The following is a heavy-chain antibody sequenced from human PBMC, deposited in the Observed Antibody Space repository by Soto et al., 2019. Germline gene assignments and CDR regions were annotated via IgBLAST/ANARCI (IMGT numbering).Heavy chain of an antibody. D-gene: IGHD1-1*01. CDR1: GFTFSSYA. CDR3: AGYIRSSGTNY. CDR2: ISSGGST. J-gene: IGHJ4*02. V-gene: IGHV3-23*01. Sequence: PGWSLRLSCAASGFTFSSYAMIWVRQAPGKGLEWVSAISSGGSTDYTDSVKGRFTISRDNSKNTLYLQMNSLRAEDTAAYYCAGYIRSSGTNYWGKGTLVTVSS.